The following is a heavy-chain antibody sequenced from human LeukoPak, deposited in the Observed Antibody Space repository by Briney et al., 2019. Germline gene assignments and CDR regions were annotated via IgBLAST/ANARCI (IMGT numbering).Heavy chain of an antibody. V-gene: IGHV3-33*01. CDR1: GFTFSSYG. J-gene: IGHJ6*03. Sequence: PGRPLRLSCAASGFTFSSYGMHWVRQAPGKGLEWVAVIWYDGSNKYYADSVKGRFTISRDNSKNTLYLQMNSLRAEDTAVYYCARGLRGYYYYYYMDVWGKGTTVTVSS. CDR3: ARGLRGYYYYYYMDV. D-gene: IGHD6-19*01. CDR2: IWYDGSNK.